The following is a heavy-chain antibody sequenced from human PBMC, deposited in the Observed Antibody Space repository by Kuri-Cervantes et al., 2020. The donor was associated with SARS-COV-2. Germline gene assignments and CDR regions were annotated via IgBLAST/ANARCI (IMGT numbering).Heavy chain of an antibody. CDR2: IKCDGNQT. Sequence: GGSLRLSCAASGFTFSSSWMHWVCQAPEKGLEWVADIKCDGNQTYYVDSVKGRLTISRDNSKNTLYLQMNSLRAEDTAVYYCARGLGYCSSTSCYTSFDPWGQGTLVTVSS. CDR1: GFTFSSSW. D-gene: IGHD2-2*02. J-gene: IGHJ5*02. V-gene: IGHV3-52*01. CDR3: ARGLGYCSSTSCYTSFDP.